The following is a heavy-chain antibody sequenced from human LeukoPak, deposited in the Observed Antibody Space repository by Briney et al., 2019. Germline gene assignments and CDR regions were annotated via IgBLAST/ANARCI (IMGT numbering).Heavy chain of an antibody. CDR1: GFTFNSHS. V-gene: IGHV3-48*04. CDR2: ITGSSNII. J-gene: IGHJ4*02. CDR3: ARGRDGYPDY. Sequence: GGSLRLSCLASGFTFNSHSMSWVRQAPGKGLEWVSYITGSSNIIYYADSVKGRFTISGDNAKNSLYLQMNSLRAEDTAVYYCARGRDGYPDYWGQGTLVTVSS. D-gene: IGHD5-24*01.